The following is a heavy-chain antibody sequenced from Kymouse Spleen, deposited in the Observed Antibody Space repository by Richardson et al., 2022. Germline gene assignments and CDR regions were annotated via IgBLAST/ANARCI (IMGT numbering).Heavy chain of an antibody. Sequence: QVQLQESGPGLVKPSETLSLTCTVSGGSISSYYWSWIRQPPGKGLEWIGYIYYSGSTNYNPSLKSRVTISVDTSKNQFSLKLSSVTAADTAVYYCARSYYYGSGSYFDYWGQGTLVTVSS. D-gene: IGHD3-10*01. V-gene: IGHV4-59*01. CDR1: GGSISSYY. CDR3: ARSYYYGSGSYFDY. CDR2: IYYSGST. J-gene: IGHJ4*02.